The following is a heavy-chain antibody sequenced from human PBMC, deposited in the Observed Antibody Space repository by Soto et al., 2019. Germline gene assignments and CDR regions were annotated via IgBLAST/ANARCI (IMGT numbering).Heavy chain of an antibody. J-gene: IGHJ6*02. Sequence: EVQLLESGGGLVQPGGSQRLSCAASGFTFSSYAMSWVRQAPGKGLEWVSAISGSGGSTYYADSVKGRFTISRDNSKNTLYLQMNSLRAEDTAVYYCAKGGYDFWSGYYTHGMDVWGQGTTVTVSS. CDR1: GFTFSSYA. CDR3: AKGGYDFWSGYYTHGMDV. V-gene: IGHV3-23*01. CDR2: ISGSGGST. D-gene: IGHD3-3*01.